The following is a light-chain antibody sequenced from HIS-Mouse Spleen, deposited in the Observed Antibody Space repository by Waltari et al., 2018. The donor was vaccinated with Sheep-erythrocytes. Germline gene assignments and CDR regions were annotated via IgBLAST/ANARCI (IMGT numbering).Light chain of an antibody. Sequence: DIQMTQSPSTLSASVGDRVTITCRASQSISSWFAWYQQKPGQAPKLLIYKASSLESGVPSRFSGSGSGTEFTLTISSLQPDDFATYYCQQYNSYPLTFGGGTKVEIK. CDR1: QSISSW. CDR2: KAS. V-gene: IGKV1-5*03. CDR3: QQYNSYPLT. J-gene: IGKJ4*01.